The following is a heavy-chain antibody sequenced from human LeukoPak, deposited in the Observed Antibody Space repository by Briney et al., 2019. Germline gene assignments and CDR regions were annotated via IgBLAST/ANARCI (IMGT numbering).Heavy chain of an antibody. J-gene: IGHJ3*02. CDR2: ISDNGGRT. CDR1: GFTFSSYA. CDR3: ARAKEKRYFDWPPAAFDI. D-gene: IGHD3-9*01. Sequence: GGSLRLSCAASGFTFSSYAMSWVRQAPGKGLEWVSSISDNGGRTYHADSVKGRFTISRDNSKNTLFLQMNSLRAEDTALYYCARAKEKRYFDWPPAAFDIWGQGTMVTVSS. V-gene: IGHV3-23*01.